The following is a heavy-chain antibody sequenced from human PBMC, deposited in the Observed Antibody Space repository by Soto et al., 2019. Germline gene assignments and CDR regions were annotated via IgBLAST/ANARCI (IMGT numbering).Heavy chain of an antibody. CDR2: IYYSGST. CDR1: GGSISPYY. CDR3: ARDLSGCSTTSCYAYFQQ. D-gene: IGHD2-2*01. J-gene: IGHJ1*01. Sequence: SETLSLTCTVSGGSISPYYWNWIRQFPGKGLEWIAYIYYSGSTYYNPSLTSRVTISLDTAKNQFSLKLTSVTAADTAVYYCARDLSGCSTTSCYAYFQQWGQGTLVTVSS. V-gene: IGHV4-59*01.